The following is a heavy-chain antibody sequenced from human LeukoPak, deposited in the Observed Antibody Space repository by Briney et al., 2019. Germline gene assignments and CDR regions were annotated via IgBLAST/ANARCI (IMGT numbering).Heavy chain of an antibody. CDR3: ARDQGQQPAFDI. CDR1: GGTFSSYA. Sequence: SVKVSCKASGGTFSSYAISWVRQAPGQGLEWMGGIIPIFGTANYAQKFQGRVTITADKSTSTAYMELSRLRSDDTAVYYCARDQGQQPAFDIWGQGTMVTVSS. D-gene: IGHD6-13*01. J-gene: IGHJ3*02. CDR2: IIPIFGTA. V-gene: IGHV1-69*06.